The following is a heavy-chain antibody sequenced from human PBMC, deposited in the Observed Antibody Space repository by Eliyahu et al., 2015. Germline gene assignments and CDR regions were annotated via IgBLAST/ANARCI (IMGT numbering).Heavy chain of an antibody. Sequence: QVQLQESGPGLVKPSETLSLTCXVSGYSXSSGYYXGWIRQPPGKGLEWIGSIYHSGSTYYNPSLKSRVTISVDTSKNQFSLKLSSVTAADTAVYYCARKGGSPLYCSGGSCYGGWFDPWGQGTLVTVSS. D-gene: IGHD2-15*01. CDR1: GYSXSSGYY. CDR2: IYHSGST. CDR3: ARKGGSPLYCSGGSCYGGWFDP. J-gene: IGHJ5*02. V-gene: IGHV4-38-2*01.